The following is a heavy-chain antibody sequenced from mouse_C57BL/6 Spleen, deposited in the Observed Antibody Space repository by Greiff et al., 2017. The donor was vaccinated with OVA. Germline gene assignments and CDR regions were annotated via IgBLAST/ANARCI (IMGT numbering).Heavy chain of an antibody. V-gene: IGHV1-15*01. Sequence: VQLQESGAELVRPGASVTLSCKASGYTFTDYEMHWVKQTPVHGLEWIGAIDPETGGTAYNQKFTGKAILTADKSSSTAYMELRSLTSEDSAVYYCTRSLITTVVDWYFDVWGTGTTVTVSS. CDR1: GYTFTDYE. CDR3: TRSLITTVVDWYFDV. D-gene: IGHD1-1*01. CDR2: IDPETGGT. J-gene: IGHJ1*03.